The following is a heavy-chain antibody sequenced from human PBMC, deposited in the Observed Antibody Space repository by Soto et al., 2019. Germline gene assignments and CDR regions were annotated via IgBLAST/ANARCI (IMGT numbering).Heavy chain of an antibody. CDR3: ARLYVTIFGVVIGSFDY. CDR2: IYYSGST. CDR1: GGSISSSSYY. J-gene: IGHJ4*02. V-gene: IGHV4-39*01. D-gene: IGHD3-3*01. Sequence: SQTLSLTCTVSGGSISSSSYYWGWIRQPPGKGLEWIGSIYYSGSTYYNPSLKSRVTISVDTSKNQFSLKLSSVTAADTAVYYCARLYVTIFGVVIGSFDYWGQGTLVTVSS.